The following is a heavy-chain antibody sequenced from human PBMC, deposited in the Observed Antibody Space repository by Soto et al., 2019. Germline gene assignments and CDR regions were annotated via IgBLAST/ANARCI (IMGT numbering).Heavy chain of an antibody. J-gene: IGHJ3*02. V-gene: IGHV4-34*01. Sequence: QVQLQQWGAGLLKPSETLSLTCAVYGGSFSGYDWSWIRQPPGKGLEWIGEINHSGSTNYNPSLKSRVTISVDTSKNQFSLKLSSVTAADTAVYYCARGGLRYFDWLRGAFDIWGQGTMVTVSS. CDR1: GGSFSGYD. D-gene: IGHD3-9*01. CDR2: INHSGST. CDR3: ARGGLRYFDWLRGAFDI.